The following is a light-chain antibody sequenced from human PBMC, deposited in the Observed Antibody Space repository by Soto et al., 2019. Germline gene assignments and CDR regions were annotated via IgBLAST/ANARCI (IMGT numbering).Light chain of an antibody. J-gene: IGLJ1*01. V-gene: IGLV2-14*01. CDR2: DVS. CDR1: TSDVGGYDY. CDR3: SSYTSSSTLVYV. Sequence: QSVLTQPASVSVSPGQSITISCTGTTSDVGGYDYVSWYQQHPGKVPKLIIYDVSNRPSGISNRFSGSKSGNTASLTISGLQTEDEADYYCSSYTSSSTLVYVFGTGTKVTVL.